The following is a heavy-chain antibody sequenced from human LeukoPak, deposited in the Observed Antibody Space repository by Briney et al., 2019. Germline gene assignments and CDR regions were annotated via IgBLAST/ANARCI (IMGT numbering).Heavy chain of an antibody. D-gene: IGHD3-3*01. CDR3: ARVPGDYYEGYSDL. CDR1: GGSISSGGYS. Sequence: SETLSLTCAVSGGSISSGGYSWSWIRQPPGKGLEWIGYIYHSGSTYYNPSLKSRVTISVDRSKNQFSLKLSSVTAADTAVYYCARVPGDYYEGYSDLWGRGTLVTVSS. V-gene: IGHV4-30-2*01. J-gene: IGHJ2*01. CDR2: IYHSGST.